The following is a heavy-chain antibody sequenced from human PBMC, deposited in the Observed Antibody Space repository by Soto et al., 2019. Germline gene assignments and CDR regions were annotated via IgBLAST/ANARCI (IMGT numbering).Heavy chain of an antibody. Sequence: EVQLLESGGGLVPPGGSLRLSCAASRSTLSRYAMTWVRQGPGKGLEWVSSITGSGAGTYYADSVKGRFTISRDNSKNTLYLQLNSLRAEDTAVYYCTTDPNGDYLGAFDNWGQGTMVTVSP. V-gene: IGHV3-23*01. CDR2: ITGSGAGT. CDR1: RSTLSRYA. D-gene: IGHD4-17*01. J-gene: IGHJ3*02. CDR3: TTDPNGDYLGAFDN.